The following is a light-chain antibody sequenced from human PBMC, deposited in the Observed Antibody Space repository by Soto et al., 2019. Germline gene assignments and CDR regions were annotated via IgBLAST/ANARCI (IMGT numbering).Light chain of an antibody. Sequence: IVVTQSPDSLAVSLGERATINCKSSQSVFDSFNRKTHLAWYQQRPGQPPKLLIYWASTRESGVPDRFSGSGSTTDFTLTINSLQPEDVAVYYFQQYQAIPFTFGPGTKVDIK. J-gene: IGKJ3*01. CDR1: QSVFDSFNRKTH. V-gene: IGKV4-1*01. CDR2: WAS. CDR3: QQYQAIPFT.